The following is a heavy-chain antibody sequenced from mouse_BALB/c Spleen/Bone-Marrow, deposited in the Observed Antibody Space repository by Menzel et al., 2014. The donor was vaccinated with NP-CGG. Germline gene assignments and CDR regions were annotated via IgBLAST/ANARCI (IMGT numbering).Heavy chain of an antibody. Sequence: QLQQSGPFPGEPSQSLSLPCPVTCYSLPRGFSWALVRPVPGKKIEWIGYIYHNGSTNYNPSLKSRISITRDTSKNQFFLQLNSVTTEDTATYYCARITTVVARYAMDYWGQGTSVTVSS. CDR3: ARITTVVARYAMDY. D-gene: IGHD1-1*01. V-gene: IGHV3-1*02. CDR1: CYSLPRGFS. J-gene: IGHJ4*01. CDR2: IYHNGST.